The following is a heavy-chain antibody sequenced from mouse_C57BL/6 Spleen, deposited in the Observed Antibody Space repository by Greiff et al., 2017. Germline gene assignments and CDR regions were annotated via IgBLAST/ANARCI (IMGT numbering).Heavy chain of an antibody. CDR2: IHPNSGST. D-gene: IGHD1-1*01. Sequence: QVQLQQSGAELVKPGASVKLSCKASGYTFTSYCMHWVKQRPGPGLEWIGMIHPNSGSTNYNEKFKSKAPLTVDKSSSTAYMQLSSLTSEDSAVYYCARNYYGSSFLYFYYWGHATTLSVSS. V-gene: IGHV1-64*01. J-gene: IGHJ2*01. CDR1: GYTFTSYC. CDR3: ARNYYGSSFLYFYY.